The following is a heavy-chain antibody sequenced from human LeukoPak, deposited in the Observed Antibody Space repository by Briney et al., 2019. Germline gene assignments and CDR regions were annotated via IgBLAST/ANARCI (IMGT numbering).Heavy chain of an antibody. CDR3: ATKPHGVGYFDY. J-gene: IGHJ4*02. D-gene: IGHD2-8*01. V-gene: IGHV1-8*01. CDR1: GYTFTSYD. CDR2: MNPNSGNT. Sequence: GASVKVSCKASGYTFTSYDINWVRQATGQGLEWMGWMNPNSGNTGYAQKFQGRVTMTRNTSISTAYMELSSLRAEDTAVYYCATKPHGVGYFDYWGQGTLVTVSS.